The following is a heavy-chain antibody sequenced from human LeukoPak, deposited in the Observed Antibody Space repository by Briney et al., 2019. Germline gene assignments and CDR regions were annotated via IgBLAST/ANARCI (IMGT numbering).Heavy chain of an antibody. J-gene: IGHJ4*02. D-gene: IGHD1-1*01. Sequence: GGSLRLSCAASGFTFRIYPMSWLRQAPGEGREGVSAISCRGGSTYYADSVKGRFTISRDKSKNTLSLQMNSLSAEDTAVHYCAKDTGYNWNADYFDYWGQGTLVTASS. CDR2: ISCRGGST. V-gene: IGHV3-23*01. CDR3: AKDTGYNWNADYFDY. CDR1: GFTFRIYP.